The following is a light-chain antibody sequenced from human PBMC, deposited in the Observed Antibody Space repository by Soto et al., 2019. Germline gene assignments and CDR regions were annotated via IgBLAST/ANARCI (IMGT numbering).Light chain of an antibody. J-gene: IGKJ2*01. V-gene: IGKV2-28*01. CDR1: QSLLHNNGYNY. Sequence: DIVMTQSPLSLPVTPGEPASISCRSSQSLLHNNGYNYLDWYLQKPGQSPQLLIYLGSTRASGVPDRFSGSGSGTDFTLKISRVEAEDVGVYYCMQGLQTHTFGQETKLEIK. CDR2: LGS. CDR3: MQGLQTHT.